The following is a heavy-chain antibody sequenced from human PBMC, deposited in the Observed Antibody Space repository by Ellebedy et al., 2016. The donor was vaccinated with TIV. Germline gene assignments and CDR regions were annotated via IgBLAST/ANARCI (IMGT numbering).Heavy chain of an antibody. J-gene: IGHJ6*02. CDR2: IYSGGSA. Sequence: GESLKISCAASGFTVSSNYMSWVRQAPGKGLEWVSVIYSGGSAYYADSVKGRFTISRDNAKNSLYLQMNSLRAEDTAVYYCARDPGYYYYGTDVWGQGTTVTVSS. CDR3: ARDPGYYYYGTDV. V-gene: IGHV3-53*01. CDR1: GFTVSSNY.